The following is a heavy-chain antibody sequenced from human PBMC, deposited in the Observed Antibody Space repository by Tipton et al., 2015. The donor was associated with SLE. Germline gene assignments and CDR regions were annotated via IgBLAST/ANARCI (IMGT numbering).Heavy chain of an antibody. CDR2: IYPSGIT. V-gene: IGHV4-4*07. Sequence: TLSLTCTVSGDSITTYSWSWIRQPAGKGLEWIGHIYPSGITSCNPTLKSRVTTSQDTSKNQISLKLSSMTAADTAVYYCAGIRYSNYDVWGQGTTVTVSS. CDR1: GDSITTYS. CDR3: AGIRYSNYDV. D-gene: IGHD4-11*01. J-gene: IGHJ6*02.